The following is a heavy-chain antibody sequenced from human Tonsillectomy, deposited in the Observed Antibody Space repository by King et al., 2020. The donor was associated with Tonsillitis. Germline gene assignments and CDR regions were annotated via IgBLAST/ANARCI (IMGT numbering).Heavy chain of an antibody. J-gene: IGHJ4*02. V-gene: IGHV4-30-4*01. CDR2: IYHSGST. CDR1: GGSINSGDYC. Sequence: VQLQESSPGLVKPSQTLSLTCTVSGGSINSGDYCWSWIRQPPGQGLEWIGYIYHSGSTYYNPSLKSRVTISVDTSKNQFSLQLSSVTAADTAVYYCASRAAAGSSYCFDYWGQGTLVTVSS. CDR3: ASRAAAGSSYCFDY. D-gene: IGHD6-13*01.